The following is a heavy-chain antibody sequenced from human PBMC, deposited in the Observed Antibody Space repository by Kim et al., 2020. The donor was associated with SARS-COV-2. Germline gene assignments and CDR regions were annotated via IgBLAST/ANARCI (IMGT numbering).Heavy chain of an antibody. Sequence: DSVKGRFTNSRDRSKNPLYLHMNSLRTEDTAVYFCAKTEYSGNFYGPFDYWGQGTLVTVSS. J-gene: IGHJ4*02. D-gene: IGHD1-26*01. CDR3: AKTEYSGNFYGPFDY. V-gene: IGHV3-23*01.